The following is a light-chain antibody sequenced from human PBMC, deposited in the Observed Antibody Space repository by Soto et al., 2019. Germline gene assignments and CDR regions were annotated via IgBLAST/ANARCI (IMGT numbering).Light chain of an antibody. J-gene: IGLJ1*01. V-gene: IGLV2-11*01. CDR1: SGDVGRYSF. CDR2: DIY. Sequence: QSVLTQPRSVSGSPGQSVTISCTGTSGDVGRYSFVSWYQQHPGKAPKLILYDIYKRPSGVPDRFSGSKSGNTASLTISGLQAEDEAVYYCCSYTRTSNHYFFGSGTKVTVL. CDR3: CSYTRTSNHYF.